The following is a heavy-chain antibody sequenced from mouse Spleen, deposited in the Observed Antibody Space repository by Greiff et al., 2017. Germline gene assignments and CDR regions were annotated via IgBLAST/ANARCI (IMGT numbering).Heavy chain of an antibody. D-gene: IGHD2-5*01. CDR3: ARYSNYDGLFAY. CDR2: INPSSGYT. J-gene: IGHJ3*01. V-gene: IGHV1-4*01. CDR1: GYTFTSYT. Sequence: QVQLQQSGAELARPGASVKMSCKASGYTFTSYTMHWVKQRPGQGLEWIGYINPSSGYTKYNQKFKDKATLTADKSSSTAYMQLSSLTSEDSAVYYCARYSNYDGLFAYWGQGTLVTVSA.